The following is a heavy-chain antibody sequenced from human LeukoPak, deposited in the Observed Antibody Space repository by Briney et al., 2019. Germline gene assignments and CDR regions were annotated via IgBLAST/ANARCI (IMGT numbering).Heavy chain of an antibody. D-gene: IGHD3-3*01. CDR1: GFTFSSYG. Sequence: GGSLRLSCAASGFTFSSYGMHWVRQAPGKGLEWVAVIWYDGSNKYYADSVKGRFTISRDNSKNTLYLQMNSLRAEDTAVYYCAKDRSVGGDWFDPWGQGTLVTVSS. V-gene: IGHV3-33*06. J-gene: IGHJ5*02. CDR2: IWYDGSNK. CDR3: AKDRSVGGDWFDP.